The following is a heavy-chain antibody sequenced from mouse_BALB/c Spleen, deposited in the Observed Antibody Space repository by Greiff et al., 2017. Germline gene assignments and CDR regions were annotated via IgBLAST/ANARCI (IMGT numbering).Heavy chain of an antibody. V-gene: IGHV5-4*02. CDR3: ARDGGYGNYVGY. CDR1: GFTFSDYY. D-gene: IGHD2-1*01. J-gene: IGHJ2*01. CDR2: ISAGGSYT. Sequence: EVKLVESGGGLVKPGGSLKLSCAASGFTFSDYYMYWVRQTPEKRLEWVANISAGGSYTYSPDSVKGRFTISRDNAKNNLYLQMSSLKSEDTAMYYCARDGGYGNYVGYWGQGTTLTVSS.